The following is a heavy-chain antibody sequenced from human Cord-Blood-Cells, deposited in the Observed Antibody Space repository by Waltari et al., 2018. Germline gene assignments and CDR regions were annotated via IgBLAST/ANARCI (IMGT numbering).Heavy chain of an antibody. V-gene: IGHV4-34*01. D-gene: IGHD7-27*01. Sequence: QVQLQQWGAGLLKPSETLSLTCAVYGGSFSGYYWSWIRQPPGKGLEWIGEINHSGRTNDNPSLKSRVTISVDTSKNQFSLKLSSVTAADTAVYYCAKTGAGDGTFYFDYWGQGTLVTVSS. CDR2: INHSGRT. J-gene: IGHJ4*02. CDR1: GGSFSGYY. CDR3: AKTGAGDGTFYFDY.